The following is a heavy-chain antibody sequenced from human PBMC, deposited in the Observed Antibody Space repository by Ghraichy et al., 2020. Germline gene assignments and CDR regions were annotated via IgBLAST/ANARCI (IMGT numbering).Heavy chain of an antibody. Sequence: ASVKVSCKASGHTFTRHYMHWVRQAPGQGLEWLGNINPSGGSTTYAQKFQGRVIMTRDTSTSTVYMELSSLRSEDTAVYYCARYYYDSSGYGYFDYWGQGTLVTVSS. CDR1: GHTFTRHY. CDR3: ARYYYDSSGYGYFDY. D-gene: IGHD3-22*01. J-gene: IGHJ4*02. CDR2: INPSGGST. V-gene: IGHV1-46*01.